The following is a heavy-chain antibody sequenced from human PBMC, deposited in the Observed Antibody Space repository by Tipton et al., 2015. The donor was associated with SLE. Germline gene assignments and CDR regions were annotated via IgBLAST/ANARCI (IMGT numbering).Heavy chain of an antibody. CDR3: ASSYSSGWYNFDY. Sequence: TLSLTCTVSSGSIRSGSFYWGWIRHPPGKGLEWIGSIYYSGGTYYSGSTYYTPALKSRVTVSLDTSKNQFSLKVSSVTAADTAVYYCASSYSSGWYNFDYWGHGTLVTVSS. D-gene: IGHD6-19*01. CDR1: SGSIRSGSFY. J-gene: IGHJ4*01. V-gene: IGHV4-39*07. CDR2: IYYSGGTYYSGST.